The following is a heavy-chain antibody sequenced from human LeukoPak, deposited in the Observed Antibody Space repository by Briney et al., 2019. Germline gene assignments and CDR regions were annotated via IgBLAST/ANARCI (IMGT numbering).Heavy chain of an antibody. J-gene: IGHJ4*02. Sequence: GGSLRPSCGASGFVFSNFALSWVRQAPGKGLEWVSTIIGSSGSTFHAASVKGRFTVSRDNSNNTLFLHMHSLRVEDTAVYYCAKHPGPYGGNPFNSWGLGTLVTVSS. CDR3: AKHPGPYGGNPFNS. CDR1: GFVFSNFA. CDR2: IIGSSGST. V-gene: IGHV3-23*01. D-gene: IGHD4-23*01.